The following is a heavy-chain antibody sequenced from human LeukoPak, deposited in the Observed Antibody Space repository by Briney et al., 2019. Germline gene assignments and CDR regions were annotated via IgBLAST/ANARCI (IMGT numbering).Heavy chain of an antibody. CDR3: ARAAGSYYRGYYMDV. V-gene: IGHV4-59*01. D-gene: IGHD3-10*01. CDR2: IYYSGST. J-gene: IGHJ6*03. Sequence: PSETLSLTCTVPGGSISSYYWSWVRQPPGKGLEWIGYIYYSGSTNYNPSLKSRVTISVDTSKNQFSLKLSSVTDADTAVYYCARAAGSYYRGYYMDVWGKGTTVTICS. CDR1: GGSISSYY.